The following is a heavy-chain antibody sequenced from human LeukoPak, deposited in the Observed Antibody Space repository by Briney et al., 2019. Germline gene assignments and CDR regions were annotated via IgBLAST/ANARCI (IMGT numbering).Heavy chain of an antibody. Sequence: MPSETLSLTCTVSSGSVSSGSYYWSWIRQPPGKGLEWIGEINHSGSTNYNPSLKSRVTISVDMSKNQFSLKLSSVTAADTAVYYCARGPPAKPGTGYYYGMDVWGQGTTVTVSS. CDR1: SGSVSSGSYY. D-gene: IGHD2-2*01. CDR3: ARGPPAKPGTGYYYGMDV. CDR2: INHSGST. J-gene: IGHJ6*02. V-gene: IGHV4-39*07.